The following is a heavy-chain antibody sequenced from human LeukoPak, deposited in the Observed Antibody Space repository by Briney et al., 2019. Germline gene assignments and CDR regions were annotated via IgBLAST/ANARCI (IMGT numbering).Heavy chain of an antibody. CDR3: TRDFVLLTSYDVFEN. J-gene: IGHJ4*02. V-gene: IGHV1-18*01. Sequence: ASVKVSCKASGYTFTAYGISWVRQAPGHGLEWMGWINANNGDTHYAQKLQGRITMTTDTSTSTVYMELRSLRSDDTAVYYCTRDFVLLTSYDVFENWGQGTLVTVSS. CDR1: GYTFTAYG. D-gene: IGHD3-3*01. CDR2: INANNGDT.